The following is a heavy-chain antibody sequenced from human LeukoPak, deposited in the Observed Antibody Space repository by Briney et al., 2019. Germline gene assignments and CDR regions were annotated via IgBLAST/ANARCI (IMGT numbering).Heavy chain of an antibody. V-gene: IGHV3-30*04. J-gene: IGHJ4*02. CDR1: GFTFTTDP. Sequence: PGGSLRLSCAASGFTFTTDPMHWVRQTPGTGLEWLGVLSYDGTDWYYADSVRGRFTISRDNSKKTLYLQMNSLTRGDTAVYYCARGTPAVAGIDYWGLGTLVTVSS. D-gene: IGHD6-19*01. CDR2: LSYDGTDW. CDR3: ARGTPAVAGIDY.